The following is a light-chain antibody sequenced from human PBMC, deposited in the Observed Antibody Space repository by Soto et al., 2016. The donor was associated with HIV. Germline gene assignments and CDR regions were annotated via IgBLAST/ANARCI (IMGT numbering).Light chain of an antibody. CDR1: NIGSKS. CDR2: DDR. Sequence: SYVVTQPPSVSVAPGQMARITCGGINIGSKSVHWYQQKPGQAPVLVIYDDRDRPSGIPERFSGSNSGSTATLTINRVEAEDEADFYCQVWDSHNDPWVFGGGTRLTVL. CDR3: QVWDSHNDPWV. J-gene: IGLJ3*02. V-gene: IGLV3-21*02.